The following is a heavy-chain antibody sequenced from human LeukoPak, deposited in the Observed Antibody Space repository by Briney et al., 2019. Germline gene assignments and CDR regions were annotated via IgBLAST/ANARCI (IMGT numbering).Heavy chain of an antibody. Sequence: NPSGTLSLTCSVAGGSISSNYWSWIRQSPGKGLEWIGYIHSSGSTNYNPSLKGRVTMSMDTSKNQFSLKVISVTAADTGVYYCARSTVDTAMVLAYWGQGTLVTASS. D-gene: IGHD5-18*01. V-gene: IGHV4-59*08. CDR3: ARSTVDTAMVLAY. CDR1: GGSISSNY. J-gene: IGHJ4*02. CDR2: IHSSGST.